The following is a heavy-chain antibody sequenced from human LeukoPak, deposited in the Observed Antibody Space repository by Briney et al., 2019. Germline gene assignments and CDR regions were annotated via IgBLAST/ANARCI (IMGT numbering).Heavy chain of an antibody. V-gene: IGHV1-2*02. CDR2: INPNSGGT. J-gene: IGHJ5*02. D-gene: IGHD6-13*01. CDR3: ARVPAGYSSSWFDP. Sequence: VASVKVSCKASGYTFTGYYMHWVRQAPGQGPEWMGWINPNSGGTNYAQKFQGRVTMTGDTSISTAYMELSRLISDDTAVYYCARVPAGYSSSWFDPWGQGTLVTVSS. CDR1: GYTFTGYY.